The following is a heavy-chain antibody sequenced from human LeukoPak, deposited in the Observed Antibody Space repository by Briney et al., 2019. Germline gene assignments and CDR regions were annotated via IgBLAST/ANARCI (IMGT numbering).Heavy chain of an antibody. CDR2: IIPIFGTA. Sequence: SVKVSCKASGGTFSSYAISWVRQAPGQGLEWMGGIIPIFGTANYAQKFQGRVTITADESTSTAYMELSSLRSEDTAVYYCARLGVATKVSGWYSPQGYWGQGTLVTVSS. CDR1: GGTFSSYA. J-gene: IGHJ4*02. V-gene: IGHV1-69*13. CDR3: ARLGVATKVSGWYSPQGY. D-gene: IGHD6-19*01.